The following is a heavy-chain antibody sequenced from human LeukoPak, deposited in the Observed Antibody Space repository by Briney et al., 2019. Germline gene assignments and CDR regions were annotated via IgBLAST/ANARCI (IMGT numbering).Heavy chain of an antibody. D-gene: IGHD3-22*01. CDR3: ARDLLYDSSGYPDY. CDR1: GFTFSSYA. CDR2: ISYDGSNK. V-gene: IGHV3-30*04. J-gene: IGHJ4*02. Sequence: GGSQRLSCAASGFTFSSYAMHWVRQAPGKGLEWVAVISYDGSNKYYADSVKGRFTISRDNSKNTLYLQMNSLRAEDTAVYYCARDLLYDSSGYPDYWGQGTLVTVSS.